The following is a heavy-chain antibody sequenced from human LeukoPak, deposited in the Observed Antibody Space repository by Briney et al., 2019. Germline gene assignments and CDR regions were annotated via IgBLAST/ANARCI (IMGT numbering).Heavy chain of an antibody. J-gene: IGHJ5*02. CDR2: IIPIFGTA. Sequence: PSGSLSCKASGRTFSSYAISWVRHAPGQGLEWMGGIIPIFGTANYAQKFQGRVTITADKSTSTAYMELSSLRSEDTAVYYCARDRGDIVVVPAAIWFDPWGQGTLVTVSS. CDR1: GRTFSSYA. CDR3: ARDRGDIVVVPAAIWFDP. D-gene: IGHD2-2*01. V-gene: IGHV1-69*06.